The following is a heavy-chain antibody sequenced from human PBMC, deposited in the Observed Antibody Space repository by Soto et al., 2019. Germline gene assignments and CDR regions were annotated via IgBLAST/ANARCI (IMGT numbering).Heavy chain of an antibody. V-gene: IGHV1-18*01. CDR3: AREGVAPYYYYGMDV. CDR1: GYTFTRSG. J-gene: IGHJ6*02. CDR2: ISTYNGDT. Sequence: ASVKVSCKASGYTFTRSGISWVRQAPGQGLEWMGWISTYNGDTNYAQTFQGRVTMTTDTSTSTAYMELRSLRSDDTAVYYCAREGVAPYYYYGMDVWGQGPPVTVSS. D-gene: IGHD5-12*01.